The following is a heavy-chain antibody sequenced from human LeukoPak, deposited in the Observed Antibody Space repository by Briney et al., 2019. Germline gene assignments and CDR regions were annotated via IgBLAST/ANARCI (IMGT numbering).Heavy chain of an antibody. CDR2: ISSSSSYI. CDR1: GFTFSSYS. CDR3: AKDFLVVMYQRGGVP. Sequence: PGGSLRLSCAASGFTFSSYSMNWVRQAPGKGLEWVSSISSSSSYIYYADSVKGRFTISRDNAKNSLYLQMNSLRAEDTAVYYCAKDFLVVMYQRGGVPWGQGTLVTVSS. J-gene: IGHJ5*02. V-gene: IGHV3-21*01. D-gene: IGHD3-22*01.